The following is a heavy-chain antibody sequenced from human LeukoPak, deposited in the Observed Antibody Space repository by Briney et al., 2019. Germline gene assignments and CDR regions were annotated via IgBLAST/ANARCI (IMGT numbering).Heavy chain of an antibody. J-gene: IGHJ4*02. Sequence: ASVNVSCKASGYTFTTYYMHWVRQAPGQGLEWMGIIDPSVGTTTYAQELQGRLTMTRDTSTSTVYMELSGLRSEDTALYYCARAFYDSSGYYYAGVLDYWGQGTLVTVSS. D-gene: IGHD3-22*01. CDR3: ARAFYDSSGYYYAGVLDY. V-gene: IGHV1-46*04. CDR2: IDPSVGTT. CDR1: GYTFTTYY.